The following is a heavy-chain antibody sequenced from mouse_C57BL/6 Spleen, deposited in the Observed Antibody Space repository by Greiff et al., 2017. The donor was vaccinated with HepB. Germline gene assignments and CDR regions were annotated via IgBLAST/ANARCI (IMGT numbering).Heavy chain of an antibody. CDR2: IHPSDSDT. J-gene: IGHJ2*01. D-gene: IGHD2-4*01. V-gene: IGHV1-74*01. CDR1: GYTFTSYW. CDR3: AIGLIYYDYDDWFDY. Sequence: QVQLQQPGAELAKPGASVKVSCKASGYTFTSYWMHWVKQRPGQGLEWIGRIHPSDSDTNYNQKFKGKATLTVDKSSSTANMQLSSLTSEDSAVYYCAIGLIYYDYDDWFDYWGQGTTLTVSS.